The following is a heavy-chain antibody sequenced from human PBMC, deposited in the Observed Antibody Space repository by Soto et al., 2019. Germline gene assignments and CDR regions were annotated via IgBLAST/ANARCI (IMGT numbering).Heavy chain of an antibody. J-gene: IGHJ4*02. CDR2: IKKDGSEK. V-gene: IGHV3-7*03. CDR1: GFTLTNYW. D-gene: IGHD3-3*01. CDR3: AREIWSPEY. Sequence: PGGSLRLSCAASGFTLTNYWMTWVRQAPGRGLEWVANIKKDGSEKHYVDSVKGRFTISRDNAKNSLYLQINSLRAEDTAVYYCAREIWSPEYWGQGTRVTVSS.